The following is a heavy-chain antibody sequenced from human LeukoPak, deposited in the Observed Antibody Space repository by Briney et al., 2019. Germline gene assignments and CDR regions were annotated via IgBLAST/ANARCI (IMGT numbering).Heavy chain of an antibody. V-gene: IGHV2-5*02. Sequence: SGPTLVKPTQTLTLTCTFSGFSPSTSGVGVGWIRQPPGKALEWLALISWDDDNRYSPSLKSRLTFTKDTSKNQVVLTMTNMDPVDTATYYCAHTQTMVPFDYWGQGTLVTVSS. J-gene: IGHJ4*02. D-gene: IGHD3-10*01. CDR2: ISWDDDN. CDR3: AHTQTMVPFDY. CDR1: GFSPSTSGVG.